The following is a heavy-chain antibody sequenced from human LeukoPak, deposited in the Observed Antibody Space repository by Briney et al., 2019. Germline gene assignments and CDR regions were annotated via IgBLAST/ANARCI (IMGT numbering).Heavy chain of an antibody. CDR3: AHISYYYGSGPPFDY. CDR1: GFPLNTSGVG. D-gene: IGHD3-10*01. CDR2: IYWDDDK. Sequence: ESGPTLVKPTQTLTLTCTFSGFPLNTSGVGVAWIRHPPGKALGWLALIYWDDDKRYSPSLKSRLTITKDTSKNQVVLTMTNMDPVGTATYYCAHISYYYGSGPPFDYWGQGTLVTVSS. J-gene: IGHJ4*02. V-gene: IGHV2-5*02.